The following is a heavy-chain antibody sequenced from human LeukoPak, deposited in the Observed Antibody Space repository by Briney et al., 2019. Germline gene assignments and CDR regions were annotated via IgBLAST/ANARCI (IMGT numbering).Heavy chain of an antibody. CDR2: ISYDGTNK. CDR3: AKAVGFGEAYGMDV. J-gene: IGHJ6*02. CDR1: GFTFSNYA. V-gene: IGHV3-30*18. Sequence: GGSLRLSCAASGFTFSNYAIHWIRQGSGKGLKWVAIISYDGTNKYYADSVKGRFSISRDNSKNTLYLQMNNLRPEDTAVYYCAKAVGFGEAYGMDVWGQGTTVTVSS. D-gene: IGHD3-10*01.